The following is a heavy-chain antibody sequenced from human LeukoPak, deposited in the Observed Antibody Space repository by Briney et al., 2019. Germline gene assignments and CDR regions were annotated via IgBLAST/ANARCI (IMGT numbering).Heavy chain of an antibody. V-gene: IGHV3-23*01. CDR3: AKGGGSTSWKIDY. D-gene: IGHD2-2*01. CDR2: MSGNGDT. CDR1: GFTFSIYA. Sequence: GGSLRLSCAASGFTFSIYAMNWVRQTPGKGLEWVSSMSGNGDTYYADSVKGRFTISRDDSKNTLHLQMNSLRAEDSAIYYCAKGGGSTSWKIDYWGQGTLVTVSS. J-gene: IGHJ4*02.